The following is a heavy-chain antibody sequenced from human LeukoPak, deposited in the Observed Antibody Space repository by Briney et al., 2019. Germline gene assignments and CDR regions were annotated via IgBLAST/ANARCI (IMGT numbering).Heavy chain of an antibody. D-gene: IGHD3-9*01. Sequence: ASVKVSCKASGYTFTGYYMHWVRQAPGQGLEWMGWINPNSGGTNYAQKFQGRVTMTRDTSISTAYMELSSLRSEDTAVYYCARGPPFGRYFDWLLGGGDYWGQGTLVTVSS. V-gene: IGHV1-2*02. J-gene: IGHJ4*02. CDR2: INPNSGGT. CDR1: GYTFTGYY. CDR3: ARGPPFGRYFDWLLGGGDY.